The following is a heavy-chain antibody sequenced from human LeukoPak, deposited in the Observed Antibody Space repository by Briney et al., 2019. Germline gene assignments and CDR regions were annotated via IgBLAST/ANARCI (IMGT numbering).Heavy chain of an antibody. CDR1: GFTFSSYS. V-gene: IGHV3-48*02. Sequence: GGSPRLFCAASGFTFSSYSMNWVRQAPGKGLEGVSYISCNSNTIYYADSVKGRFTISRDNAKNSLYLQMNSRRDEAKTVYYCSRSGAHGCYYGIDVCGQGNTVIVSS. D-gene: IGHD2-15*01. CDR2: ISCNSNTI. J-gene: IGHJ6*02. CDR3: SRSGAHGCYYGIDV.